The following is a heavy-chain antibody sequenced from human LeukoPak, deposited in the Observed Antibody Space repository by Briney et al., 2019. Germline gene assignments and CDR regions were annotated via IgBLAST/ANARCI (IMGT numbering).Heavy chain of an antibody. CDR3: ARHTTILGVVIDY. CDR2: IYYSGST. J-gene: IGHJ4*02. V-gene: IGHV4-39*01. D-gene: IGHD3-3*01. Sequence: PSETLSLTCTVSGGSISSSSYYWGWIRQPPGKGLEWLGSIYYSGSTYYNPSLKSRVTISVDTSKNQFPLKLSSVTAADTAVYYCARHTTILGVVIDYRGQGTLVTVSS. CDR1: GGSISSSSYY.